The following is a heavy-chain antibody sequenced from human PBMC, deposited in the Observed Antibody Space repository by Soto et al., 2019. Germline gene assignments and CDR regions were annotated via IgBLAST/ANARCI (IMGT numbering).Heavy chain of an antibody. D-gene: IGHD3-3*01. V-gene: IGHV3-9*01. CDR3: ARDFRAAALSTIFEHYFDY. J-gene: IGHJ4*02. CDR2: ISWDSGKV. Sequence: VQLVESGGGLVKPGGSLRLSCAASGFTFDDHAMHWVRRVPGKGLEWVSVISWDSGKVDYADSVKGRFFVSRDNAKNSLYLQMSRLRVEDTAFYYCARDFRAAALSTIFEHYFDYWGQGTLVTVSS. CDR1: GFTFDDHA.